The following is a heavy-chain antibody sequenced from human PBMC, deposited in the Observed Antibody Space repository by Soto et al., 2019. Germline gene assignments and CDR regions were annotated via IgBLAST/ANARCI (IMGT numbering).Heavy chain of an antibody. CDR1: GFTFSSYA. Sequence: GGSLRLSCAASGFTFSSYAMSWVRQAPGKGLEWGSAISGSGVSTYYADSLKGRFTISRDNSKNTLYLQMNSLRAEDTAVYYCASSMVRGSFLMVPDVWGHGTTVTV. J-gene: IGHJ6*02. CDR2: ISGSGVST. V-gene: IGHV3-23*01. CDR3: ASSMVRGSFLMVPDV. D-gene: IGHD3-10*01.